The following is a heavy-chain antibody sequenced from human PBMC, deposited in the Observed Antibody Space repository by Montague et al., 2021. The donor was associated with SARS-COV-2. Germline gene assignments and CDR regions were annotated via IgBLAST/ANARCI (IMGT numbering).Heavy chain of an antibody. CDR1: GGSISSSSYY. D-gene: IGHD5-24*01. CDR3: ARVLPRWRQFDPNFDY. CDR2: IYYSGST. Sequence: SETLSLTCTVSGGSISSSSYYWGWIRQPPGKGLEWIGFIYYSGSTYYNPSLKSRVTISVDTSKNQFALQLTSVTAADTAVYYCARVLPRWRQFDPNFDYWGQGTLVTVSS. V-gene: IGHV4-39*06. J-gene: IGHJ4*02.